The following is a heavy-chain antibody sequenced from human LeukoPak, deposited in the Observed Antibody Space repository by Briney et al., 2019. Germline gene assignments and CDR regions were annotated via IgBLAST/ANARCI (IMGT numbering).Heavy chain of an antibody. CDR1: GYTFTNYG. V-gene: IGHV1-18*01. CDR3: ARRGSQNLGMDV. D-gene: IGHD2-15*01. J-gene: IGHJ6*02. CDR2: ISAYNGNT. Sequence: GASVKGSCQGSGYTFTNYGISWVGQAPGQGLGWMGWISAYNGNTNYAQKPPGRVTMTPDTFTSTAYMELRSVRSDDTAVYYCARRGSQNLGMDVWGQGTTVTVSS.